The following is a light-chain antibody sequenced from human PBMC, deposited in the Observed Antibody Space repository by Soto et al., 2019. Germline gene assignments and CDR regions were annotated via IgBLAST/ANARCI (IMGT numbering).Light chain of an antibody. CDR3: SSYSTPSTHVV. CDR2: DVS. Sequence: QSALTQPASVSGSPGQSITISCTGTSSDIGTDNLVSWYQQHPGKAPKLMIYDVSHRPSGVSRRLSGSKSDNTASLTISGLQTEDEADYYCSSYSTPSTHVVFGGGTKVTVL. J-gene: IGLJ2*01. V-gene: IGLV2-14*02. CDR1: SSDIGTDNL.